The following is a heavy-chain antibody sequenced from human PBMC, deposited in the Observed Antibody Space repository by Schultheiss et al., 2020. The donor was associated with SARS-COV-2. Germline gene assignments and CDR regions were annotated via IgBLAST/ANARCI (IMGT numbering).Heavy chain of an antibody. D-gene: IGHD6-6*01. CDR1: GGSFSGYY. CDR3: ARSRIAARPTPARDYYYYGMDV. Sequence: SETLSLTCAVYGGSFSGYYWTWIRQSPGKGLEWIGEINHSGSTNYNPSLKSRVTISVDTSKNQFSLKLSSVTAADTAVYYCARSRIAARPTPARDYYYYGMDVWGQGTTVTVSS. J-gene: IGHJ6*02. CDR2: INHSGST. V-gene: IGHV4-34*01.